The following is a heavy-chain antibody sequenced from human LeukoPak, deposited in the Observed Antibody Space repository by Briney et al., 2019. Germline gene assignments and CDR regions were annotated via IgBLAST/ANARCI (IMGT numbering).Heavy chain of an antibody. CDR1: GGSISSGSYY. Sequence: PSQTLSLTCTVSGGSISSGSYYWGWIRQPAGKGLEWIGRIYTRGSTNYNPSLKSRVTISVDTSKNQFSLKLSSVTAADTAVYYCARSALTGYYREADWFDPWGQGTLVTVSS. V-gene: IGHV4-61*02. CDR2: IYTRGST. CDR3: ARSALTGYYREADWFDP. D-gene: IGHD3-9*01. J-gene: IGHJ5*02.